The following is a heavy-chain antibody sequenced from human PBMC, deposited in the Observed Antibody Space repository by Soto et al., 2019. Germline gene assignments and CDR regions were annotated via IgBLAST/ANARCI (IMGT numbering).Heavy chain of an antibody. CDR3: ARFAAVGSSWEYYFDY. Sequence: GSLRLSCVASGFTFSSYSVSWFRQAPGKGLEWVSYISSSSSYTNYADSVKGRFTISRDNAKNSLYLQMNSLRAEDTAVYYCARFAAVGSSWEYYFDYWGQGTLVTVSS. J-gene: IGHJ4*02. D-gene: IGHD6-13*01. CDR1: GFTFSSYS. CDR2: ISSSSSYT. V-gene: IGHV3-21*05.